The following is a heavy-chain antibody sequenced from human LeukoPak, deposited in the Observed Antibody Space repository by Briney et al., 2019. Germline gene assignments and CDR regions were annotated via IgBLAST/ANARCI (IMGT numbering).Heavy chain of an antibody. Sequence: GGSLRLSCTAFGFTFSSYAMHWVRQAPGKGLEGVGVISYDGSNKYYADSVKGRFTISRDNSKNTLYLQMSSLRAEDTAVYYCARGSTVTRGYSFDIWRQGTMVTVSS. CDR1: GFTFSSYA. CDR2: ISYDGSNK. D-gene: IGHD4-17*01. V-gene: IGHV3-30-3*01. CDR3: ARGSTVTRGYSFDI. J-gene: IGHJ3*02.